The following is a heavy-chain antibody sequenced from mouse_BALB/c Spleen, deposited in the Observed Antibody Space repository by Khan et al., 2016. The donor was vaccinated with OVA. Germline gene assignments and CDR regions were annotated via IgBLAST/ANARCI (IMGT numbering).Heavy chain of an antibody. V-gene: IGHV1-7*01. Sequence: QVQLKESGAELAKPGASVKMSCKASGYTFTTYWMHWVKQRPGQGLEWIGYINPTYGYTDYNEKFKDRATLSADKSSSTAYMQLSSLTSDDSAVYYCTRVRIDYWGQGTTLTVSS. CDR2: INPTYGYT. CDR3: TRVRIDY. CDR1: GYTFTTYW. J-gene: IGHJ2*01.